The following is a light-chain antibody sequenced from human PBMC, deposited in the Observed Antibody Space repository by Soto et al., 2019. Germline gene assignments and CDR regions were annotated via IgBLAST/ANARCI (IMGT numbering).Light chain of an antibody. CDR1: QSIVNN. V-gene: IGKV3-15*01. CDR2: GAS. Sequence: EIVMTQSPATLSVSPGERATLSCRASQSIVNNLAWYQQKPGQGPRLLIYGASSRATGLPARFSGSGSGTGFTLTISSLQSEDFAIYYCQQYNDWPFTFGGGTKVEIK. J-gene: IGKJ4*01. CDR3: QQYNDWPFT.